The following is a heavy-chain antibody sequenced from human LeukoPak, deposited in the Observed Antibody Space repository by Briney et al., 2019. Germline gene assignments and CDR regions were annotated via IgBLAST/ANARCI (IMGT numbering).Heavy chain of an antibody. CDR1: GGSISSYC. CDR3: ARDKGSGWFDY. J-gene: IGHJ4*02. CDR2: IQTSGST. D-gene: IGHD6-19*01. V-gene: IGHV4-4*07. Sequence: SETLSLTCTVSGGSISSYCWSWIRQPAGRGLEWIGRIQTSGSTNYNPSLKSRITMSVDTSKNQFSLKLSSVTAADTAVYYCARDKGSGWFDYWGQGTLVTVSS.